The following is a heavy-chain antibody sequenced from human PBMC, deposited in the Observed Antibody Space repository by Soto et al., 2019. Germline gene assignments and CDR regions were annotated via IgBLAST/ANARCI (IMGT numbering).Heavy chain of an antibody. CDR1: GFTFSSYA. Sequence: GGSLRLSCAASGFTFSSYAMHWVRQAPGKGLEWVAVISYDGSNKYYADSVKGRFTISRDNSKNTLYLQMNSLRAEDTAVYYCAREGSYYFDSRLDSWGQGTLVTVSS. V-gene: IGHV3-30-3*01. CDR3: AREGSYYFDSRLDS. D-gene: IGHD3-22*01. J-gene: IGHJ4*02. CDR2: ISYDGSNK.